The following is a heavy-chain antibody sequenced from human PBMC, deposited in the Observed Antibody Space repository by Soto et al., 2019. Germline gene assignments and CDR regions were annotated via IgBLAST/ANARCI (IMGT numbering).Heavy chain of an antibody. V-gene: IGHV1-18*01. D-gene: IGHD3-10*01. J-gene: IGHJ5*02. CDR1: GYTFTSYS. Sequence: QVQLVQSGAEVKKPGASVKVSCKASGYTFTSYSISWVRQAPGQGLEWMGWISAYNGNTNYAQKLQGRVTMTTDTSTSTAYMELRSLRSDDTAVYYCARDGPSMVRGVIITSWFDPWGQGTLVTVSS. CDR2: ISAYNGNT. CDR3: ARDGPSMVRGVIITSWFDP.